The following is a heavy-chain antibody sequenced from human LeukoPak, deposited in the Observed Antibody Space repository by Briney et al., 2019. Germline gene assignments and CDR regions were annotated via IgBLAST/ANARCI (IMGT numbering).Heavy chain of an antibody. CDR2: ISAYNGNT. D-gene: IGHD1-26*01. J-gene: IGHJ6*03. CDR1: GYTFTSYG. CDR3: ARDGLGVGATYYYYMDV. V-gene: IGHV1-18*01. Sequence: ASVKVSCKASGYTFTSYGISWVRQAPGQGLEGMGWISAYNGNTNYAQKLQGRVTMTTDTSTSTAYMELRSLRSEDTAVYYCARDGLGVGATYYYYMDVWGKGTTVTVSS.